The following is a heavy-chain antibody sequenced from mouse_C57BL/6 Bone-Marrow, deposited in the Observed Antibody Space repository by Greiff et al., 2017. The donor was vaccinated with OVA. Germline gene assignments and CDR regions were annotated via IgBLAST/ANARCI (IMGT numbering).Heavy chain of an antibody. CDR1: GFNITDYY. Sequence: EVQLQQSGAELVRPGASVKLSCTASGFNITDYYMHWVKQRPEQGLEWIGRIAPEAGDTEYAPKFQGKATMTADTASNTAYLQLSSLTSEDTAVYYGTTKGNYYAMDYWGQGTSVTVSS. V-gene: IGHV14-1*01. CDR2: IAPEAGDT. J-gene: IGHJ4*01. CDR3: TTKGNYYAMDY.